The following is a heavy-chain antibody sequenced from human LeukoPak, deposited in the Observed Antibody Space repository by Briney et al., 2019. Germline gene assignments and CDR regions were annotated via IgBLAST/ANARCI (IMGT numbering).Heavy chain of an antibody. Sequence: KPSETLSLTCAVYGGSFSGYYWSWIRQPPGKGLEWIGEINHSGSTNYNPSLKSRVTISVDTSKNQFSLKLSSVTATDTAVYYCARGRIAARRGQFDYWGQGTLVTVSS. V-gene: IGHV4-34*01. CDR3: ARGRIAARRGQFDY. CDR1: GGSFSGYY. D-gene: IGHD6-6*01. J-gene: IGHJ4*02. CDR2: INHSGST.